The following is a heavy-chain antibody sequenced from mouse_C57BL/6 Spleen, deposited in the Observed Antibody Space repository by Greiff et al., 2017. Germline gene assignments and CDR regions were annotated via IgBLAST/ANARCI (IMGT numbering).Heavy chain of an antibody. J-gene: IGHJ4*01. CDR2: IYPNSGGT. D-gene: IGHD6-1*01. CDR1: GYTFTSYW. Sequence: QVHVKQPGAELVKPGASVKLSCKASGYTFTSYWMHWVKQRPGRGLEWIGRIYPNSGGTKYNEKFKSKATLTVDKPSSTAYMQLSSLTSEDSAVYYCARWSAYSYAMDYWGQGTSVTVSS. V-gene: IGHV1-72*01. CDR3: ARWSAYSYAMDY.